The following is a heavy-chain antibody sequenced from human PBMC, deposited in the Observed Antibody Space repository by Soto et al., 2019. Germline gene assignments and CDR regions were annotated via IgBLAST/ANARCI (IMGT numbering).Heavy chain of an antibody. D-gene: IGHD2-2*01. V-gene: IGHV4-31*03. Sequence: ASETLSLTCTVSGGSISSGGYYWSWIRQHPGKGLEWIGYIYYSGSTYYNPSLKSRVTISVDTSKNQFSLKLSSVTAADTAVYYCARVSYQLLSFAFDYWGQGTLVTVSS. CDR1: GGSISSGGYY. J-gene: IGHJ4*02. CDR2: IYYSGST. CDR3: ARVSYQLLSFAFDY.